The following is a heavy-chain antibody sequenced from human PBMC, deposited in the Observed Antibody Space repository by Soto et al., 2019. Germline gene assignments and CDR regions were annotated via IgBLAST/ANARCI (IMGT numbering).Heavy chain of an antibody. CDR1: GFTFSRSA. Sequence: EVQLVESGGGLVQPGGSLKLSCAASGFTFSRSAMHWVRQASGKGLEWVGRIRSKANSYATAYAASVKGRFTISRDDSKNTAYLQMNSLKTEDTAVYYCTRTELLAAFDIWGQGTMVTVSS. J-gene: IGHJ3*02. D-gene: IGHD1-26*01. CDR2: IRSKANSYAT. V-gene: IGHV3-73*02. CDR3: TRTELLAAFDI.